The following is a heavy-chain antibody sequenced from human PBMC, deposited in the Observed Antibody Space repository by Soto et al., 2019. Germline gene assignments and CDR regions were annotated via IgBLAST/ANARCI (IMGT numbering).Heavy chain of an antibody. CDR3: ARERPGIPFDY. CDR2: ITTTGGTT. Sequence: GGSLRLSCGASGFTFSNYNMNWVRQAPGKGLEWVSYITTTGGTTLYADSVKGRFTISRDNAKSSLFLQMNSLRNEDTAVYYCARERPGIPFDYWGQGTLVTFSS. J-gene: IGHJ4*02. V-gene: IGHV3-48*02. CDR1: GFTFSNYN. D-gene: IGHD2-2*02.